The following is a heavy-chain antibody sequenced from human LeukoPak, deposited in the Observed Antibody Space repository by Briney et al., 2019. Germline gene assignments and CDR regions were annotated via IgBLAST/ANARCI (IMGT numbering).Heavy chain of an antibody. CDR1: GGSISSHY. CDR2: IYYSVST. V-gene: IGHV4-59*11. Sequence: SGTLSLTCTVSGGSISSHYWSWIRQPPGKALEWVGYIYYSVSTNYNPSLKSRVTISGGTSKNQFSLKMNSVTAADTAVYYCARAKGYNYGYGIDYWGQGTLVTVSS. CDR3: ARAKGYNYGYGIDY. D-gene: IGHD5-18*01. J-gene: IGHJ4*02.